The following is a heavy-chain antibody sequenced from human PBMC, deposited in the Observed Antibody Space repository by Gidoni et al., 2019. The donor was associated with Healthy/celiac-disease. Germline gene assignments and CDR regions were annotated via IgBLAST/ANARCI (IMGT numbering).Heavy chain of an antibody. CDR2: TYYSGGT. J-gene: IGHJ5*02. CDR1: GGSISNYY. Sequence: QVQLQESGPGLGKPSETLSLTCIVPGGSISNYYWSWLRPPPGKGLEWIGYTYYSGGTNYNPSLKSRVTISVDTSKNQFSLKLSSVTAADTAVYYCARDRGSSGWYRFDPWGQGTLVTVSS. V-gene: IGHV4-59*01. CDR3: ARDRGSSGWYRFDP. D-gene: IGHD6-19*01.